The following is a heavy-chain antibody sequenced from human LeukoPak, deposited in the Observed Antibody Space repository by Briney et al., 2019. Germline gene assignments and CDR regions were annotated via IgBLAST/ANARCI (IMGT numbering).Heavy chain of an antibody. V-gene: IGHV4-59*01. CDR1: GGSISSYD. D-gene: IGHD2-2*01. Sequence: SETLSLTCTVSGGSISSYDWSWIRQPPGKGLEWIWDICCSGTTNYNPSLKSRVTISVDTSKNQFSLKLSSVTAADTAVYYCATYCSSTSCYGSFDYWGQGTLVTVSS. CDR3: ATYCSSTSCYGSFDY. CDR2: ICCSGTT. J-gene: IGHJ4*02.